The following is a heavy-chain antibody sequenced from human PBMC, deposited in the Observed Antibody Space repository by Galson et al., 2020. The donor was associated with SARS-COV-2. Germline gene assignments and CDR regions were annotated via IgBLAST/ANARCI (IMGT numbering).Heavy chain of an antibody. CDR3: ERDVPYYYDSSGYYVGDFDI. Sequence: ASVKVSCKASGYTFTSYGISWLRQAPAQGLEWMGWISAYNGNTNYAQKLQGRVTMTTDTSTSTAYMELRSLRSDDTAVYYCERDVPYYYDSSGYYVGDFDIWGQGTMVTVSS. D-gene: IGHD3-22*01. J-gene: IGHJ3*02. CDR2: ISAYNGNT. V-gene: IGHV1-18*01. CDR1: GYTFTSYG.